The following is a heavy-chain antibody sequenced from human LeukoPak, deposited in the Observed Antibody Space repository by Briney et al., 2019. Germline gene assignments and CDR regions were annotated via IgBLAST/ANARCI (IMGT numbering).Heavy chain of an antibody. J-gene: IGHJ4*02. CDR2: IYWDGDK. D-gene: IGHD3-9*01. V-gene: IGHV2-5*02. CDR1: GFSLRTSGVG. CDR3: AHTTYDILTGYYDY. Sequence: ESGPTLVNPTQTLTLTCTFSGFSLRTSGVGVGWIRQPPGKALEWLAVIYWDGDKRYSPSLKSRLTITKDTSKNQVVLTMTNMDPVDTATYYCAHTTYDILTGYYDYWGQGTLVTVSS.